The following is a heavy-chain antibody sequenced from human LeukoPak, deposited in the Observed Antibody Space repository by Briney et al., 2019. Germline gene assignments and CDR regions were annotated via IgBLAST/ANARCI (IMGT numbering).Heavy chain of an antibody. J-gene: IGHJ4*02. V-gene: IGHV3-30*04. Sequence: PGRSLRLSCAASGVIFSNYAMHWVRQAPGKGLEWGAVISDDGSNKYYADSVKGRFTISRDNAKNTLYLQLNSLRAGDTAVYYCASTPNGVAAIYFDYWGQGTLVTVSS. CDR3: ASTPNGVAAIYFDY. D-gene: IGHD2-15*01. CDR2: ISDDGSNK. CDR1: GVIFSNYA.